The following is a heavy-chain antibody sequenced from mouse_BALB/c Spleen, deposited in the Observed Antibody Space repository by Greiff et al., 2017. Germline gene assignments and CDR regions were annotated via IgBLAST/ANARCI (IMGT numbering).Heavy chain of an antibody. CDR3: ARGDYDFHWYFDV. Sequence: EVHLVESGGGLVKPGGSLKLSCAASGFTFSSYAMSWVRQTPEKRLEWVASISSGGSTYYPDSVKGRFTISRDNARNILYLQMSSLRSEDTAMYYCARGDYDFHWYFDVWGAGTTVTVSS. CDR2: ISSGGST. V-gene: IGHV5-6-5*01. D-gene: IGHD2-4*01. CDR1: GFTFSSYA. J-gene: IGHJ1*01.